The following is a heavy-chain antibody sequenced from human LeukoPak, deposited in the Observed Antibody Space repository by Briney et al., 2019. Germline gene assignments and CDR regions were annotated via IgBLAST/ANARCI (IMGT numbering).Heavy chain of an antibody. CDR2: IKQDGSEK. CDR3: ARIGKSSSSWYYYYYYYMDV. CDR1: GFTFSSYW. D-gene: IGHD6-13*01. V-gene: IGHV3-7*03. Sequence: PGGSLRLSCAASGFTFSSYWMSWVRQAPGKGLEWVANIKQDGSEKYYVDSVKGRFTISRDNAKNSLYLQMNSLRAEDTAVYYCARIGKSSSSWYYYYYYYMDVWGKGTTVTVSS. J-gene: IGHJ6*03.